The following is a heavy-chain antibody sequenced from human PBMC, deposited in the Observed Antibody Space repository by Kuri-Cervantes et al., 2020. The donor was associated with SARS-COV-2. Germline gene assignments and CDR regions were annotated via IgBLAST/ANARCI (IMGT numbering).Heavy chain of an antibody. CDR2: VNHNGNT. J-gene: IGHJ6*03. Sequence: ESLKISCAVHGGSFSGLSWSWIRQSPGKGLEWIGEVNHNGNTNYNPSPKRRVTISLDTSKDQFSLKLSSVTAADTAVYYCARLTHSITIFGVVIDHYYYYYMDVWGKGTTVTVSS. CDR3: ARLTHSITIFGVVIDHYYYYYMDV. V-gene: IGHV4-34*01. D-gene: IGHD3-3*01. CDR1: GGSFSGLS.